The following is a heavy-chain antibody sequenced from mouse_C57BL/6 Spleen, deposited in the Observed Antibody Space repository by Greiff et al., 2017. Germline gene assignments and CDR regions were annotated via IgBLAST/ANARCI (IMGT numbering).Heavy chain of an antibody. J-gene: IGHJ4*01. CDR3: AKLSYSNLYAMDY. CDR1: GFSLTSYG. D-gene: IGHD2-5*01. V-gene: IGHV2-4*01. Sequence: QVHVKQSGPGLVQPSQSLSITCTVSGFSLTSYGVHWVRQPPGKGLEWLGVIWSGGSTDYNAAFISRLSISKDNSKSQVFFKMNSLQADDTAIYYCAKLSYSNLYAMDYWGQGTSVTVSS. CDR2: IWSGGST.